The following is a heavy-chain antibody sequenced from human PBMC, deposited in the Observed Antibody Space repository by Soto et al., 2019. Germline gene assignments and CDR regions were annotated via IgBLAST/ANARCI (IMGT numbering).Heavy chain of an antibody. Sequence: GGSLRLSCAASGFTFSSYTLNWVRRAPGKGLEWVATSSDRRTGNTHYSDSVRGRFTLSRDYSRNILFLQMDSLRADDTALYYCTTWLTAHFDYWGRGTQVTVS. D-gene: IGHD2-21*02. J-gene: IGHJ4*02. CDR1: GFTFSSYT. CDR3: TTWLTAHFDY. CDR2: SSDRRTGNT. V-gene: IGHV3-23*01.